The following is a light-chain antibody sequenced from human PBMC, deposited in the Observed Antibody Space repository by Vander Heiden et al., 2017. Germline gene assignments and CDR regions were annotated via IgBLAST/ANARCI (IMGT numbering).Light chain of an antibody. V-gene: IGKV1-39*01. CDR3: QQSDSTPFT. J-gene: IGKJ3*01. CDR2: AAS. CDR1: QSISSY. Sequence: DIQMTQSPSSLSASVGDRVTITCRASQSISSYLNWYQQKPGKAPKLLIYAASSLQSGVPSRFSGSASGTDFTLTISSLQPEDFATYYCQQSDSTPFTFGHGTKVDIK.